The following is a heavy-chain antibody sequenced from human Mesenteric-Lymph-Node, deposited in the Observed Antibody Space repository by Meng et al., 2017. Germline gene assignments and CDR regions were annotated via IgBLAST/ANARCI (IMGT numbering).Heavy chain of an antibody. CDR1: GGSISTYY. V-gene: IGHV4-59*08. D-gene: IGHD3-16*02. CDR3: ARHQNGGTYPLDY. Sequence: QVELQQWCGGLLKPSETLSLTCAGSGGSISTYYWSWIRQPPGKGLEWIGNNYDSGSTNYNPSLASRVTISVDSSKNQFSLKLSSVTAADTAVYYCARHQNGGTYPLDYWGQGTLVTVSS. J-gene: IGHJ4*02. CDR2: NYDSGST.